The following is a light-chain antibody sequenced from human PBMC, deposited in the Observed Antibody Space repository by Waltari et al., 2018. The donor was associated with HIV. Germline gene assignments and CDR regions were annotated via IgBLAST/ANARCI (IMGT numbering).Light chain of an antibody. V-gene: IGKV4-1*01. Sequence: DIVMTQSPNSLAVSLGERATINRRSSRTILYSSENRDCVAWYQQKPGQSPKVLIYWASTRASGVPDRFSGSGSGTNFSLTISALQSDDVALYYCQQYYTPGPTFGGGTKVEIK. CDR1: RTILYSSENRDC. J-gene: IGKJ4*01. CDR3: QQYYTPGPT. CDR2: WAS.